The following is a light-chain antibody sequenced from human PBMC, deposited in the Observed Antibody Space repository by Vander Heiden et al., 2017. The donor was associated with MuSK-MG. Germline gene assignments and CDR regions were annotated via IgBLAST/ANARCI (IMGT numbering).Light chain of an antibody. J-gene: IGLJ1*01. Sequence: GSPGQSITISCTGTSSDVGGYNYVSWYQQHPGKAPKLMIYDVSNRPSGFSNRFSGSKSGTTASLTISGLQAEDEADYYCSSYTSGSTLYVFGTGTKVTIL. CDR2: DVS. V-gene: IGLV2-14*04. CDR1: SSDVGGYNY. CDR3: SSYTSGSTLYV.